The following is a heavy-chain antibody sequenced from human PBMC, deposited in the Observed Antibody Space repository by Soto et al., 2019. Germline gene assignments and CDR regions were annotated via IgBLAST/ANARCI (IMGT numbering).Heavy chain of an antibody. V-gene: IGHV4-59*01. CDR2: IYYSGST. CDR3: ARVWGGAFDF. D-gene: IGHD3-10*01. J-gene: IGHJ3*01. CDR1: GGSISSYY. Sequence: PSETLSLTCTVSGGSISSYYWSWIRQPPGKGLEWIGYIYYSGSTNYNPSLKSRVTTSVDTSKNQFSLKLSSVTAADTAVYYCARVWGGAFDFWGQGTMVTVSS.